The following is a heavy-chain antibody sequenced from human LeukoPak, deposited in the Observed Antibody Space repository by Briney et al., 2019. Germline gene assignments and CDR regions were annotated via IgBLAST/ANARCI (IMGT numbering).Heavy chain of an antibody. J-gene: IGHJ6*02. CDR3: ASPVGGVWFGDV. Sequence: GGSLRLSCAASGFTVSSNYMSWVRQAPGKGLEWVSVIYSGGSTYYADSVKGRFTISRDNSKNTLYLQMNSLRAEDTAVYYCASPVGGVWFGDVWGQGTTVTVYS. CDR1: GFTVSSNY. D-gene: IGHD3-10*01. CDR2: IYSGGST. V-gene: IGHV3-66*01.